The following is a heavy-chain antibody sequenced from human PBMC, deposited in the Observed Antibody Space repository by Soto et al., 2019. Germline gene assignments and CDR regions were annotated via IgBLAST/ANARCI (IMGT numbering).Heavy chain of an antibody. V-gene: IGHV3-23*01. J-gene: IGHJ5*01. CDR3: AKMSGRVAVAARGFDS. Sequence: GSLRLSCAGSGFTFSSYAMSWVRQAPGKGLEGVSVISGSGGSTYYADSVKGRFTISRDNSKNTLYLQMNSLRAEDTAVYYCAKMSGRVAVAARGFDSWGQGTLVTVSS. CDR1: GFTFSSYA. D-gene: IGHD6-19*01. CDR2: ISGSGGST.